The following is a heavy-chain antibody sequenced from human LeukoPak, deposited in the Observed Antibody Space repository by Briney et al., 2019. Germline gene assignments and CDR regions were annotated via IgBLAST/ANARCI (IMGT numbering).Heavy chain of an antibody. CDR2: IYTSGST. D-gene: IGHD6-13*01. Sequence: SETLSLTCTVSGGSISSYYWSWIRQPAGKGLEWIGRIYTSGSTNYNPSLKSRVTISVDTSKNQFSLKLSSVTAADTAVYYCARERPGIAAAGKGYYYYYGMDVWGQGTTVTVSS. J-gene: IGHJ6*02. V-gene: IGHV4-4*07. CDR1: GGSISSYY. CDR3: ARERPGIAAAGKGYYYYYGMDV.